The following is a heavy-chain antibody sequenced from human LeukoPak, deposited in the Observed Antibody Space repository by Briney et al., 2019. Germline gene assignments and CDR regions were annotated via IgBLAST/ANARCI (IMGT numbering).Heavy chain of an antibody. Sequence: RGSLRLSCAASGFTFTNYWMHWVRQAPGRGLVWVSRINSDGSSTSYADSVKGRFTISRDNAKNTLYLQMNSLRVEDTAVYYCARGLHCSGGSCYSRPLDYWGQGTLVTVSS. J-gene: IGHJ4*02. CDR1: GFTFTNYW. CDR2: INSDGSST. D-gene: IGHD2-15*01. V-gene: IGHV3-74*01. CDR3: ARGLHCSGGSCYSRPLDY.